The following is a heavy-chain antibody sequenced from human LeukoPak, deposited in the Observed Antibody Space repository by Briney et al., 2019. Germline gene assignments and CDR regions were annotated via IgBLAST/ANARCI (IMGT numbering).Heavy chain of an antibody. CDR1: GFIFSSYW. D-gene: IGHD3-10*01. Sequence: PGGSLRLSCAASGFIFSSYWMTWVRQAPGKGLEWVANIKQDGSDKYYVDSVKGRFAISRDNAKNSLYLQMNSLRVEDTAVYYCASYGSGFDYGGQGPLVTVSS. J-gene: IGHJ4*02. CDR3: ASYGSGFDY. V-gene: IGHV3-7*01. CDR2: IKQDGSDK.